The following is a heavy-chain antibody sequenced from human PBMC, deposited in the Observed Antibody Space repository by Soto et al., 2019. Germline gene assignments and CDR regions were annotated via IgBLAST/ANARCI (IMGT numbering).Heavy chain of an antibody. J-gene: IGHJ6*04. D-gene: IGHD2-2*01. V-gene: IGHV1-69*01. CDR2: IIPIPGTA. Sequence: QVQLVQSGAEVKKPGSSVKVSCKASGGTFGSYAISWARQAPGQGLEWMGGIIPIPGTANYAQKFQGRVTIAADESTSTAYMELSSLRSEDTAVYYCARSQGSSTSLEIYYYYYYGMDVWGKGTKVTVSS. CDR1: GGTFGSYA. CDR3: ARSQGSSTSLEIYYYYYYGMDV.